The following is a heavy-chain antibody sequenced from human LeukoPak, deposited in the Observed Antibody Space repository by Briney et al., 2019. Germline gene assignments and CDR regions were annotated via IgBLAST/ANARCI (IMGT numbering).Heavy chain of an antibody. CDR1: GYTFTSYD. CDR2: MNPNSGNT. Sequence: ASVKVSCKASGYTFTSYDINWVRQATGQGLKWMGWMNPNSGNTGYAQKFQGRVTMTRNTSKSTAYMELGSLRSEDTAVYYCARGLDGPDPGEAFDYWGQGTLVTVSS. D-gene: IGHD3-9*01. CDR3: ARGLDGPDPGEAFDY. J-gene: IGHJ4*02. V-gene: IGHV1-8*01.